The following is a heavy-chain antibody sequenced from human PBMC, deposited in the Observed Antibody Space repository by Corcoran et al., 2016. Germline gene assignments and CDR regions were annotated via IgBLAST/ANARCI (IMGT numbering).Heavy chain of an antibody. CDR2: IIPIFGTA. V-gene: IGHV1-69*06. D-gene: IGHD1-26*01. CDR1: GGTFSSYA. J-gene: IGHJ4*02. CDR3: ARVGLGVGAIPCDY. Sequence: QVQLVQSGAEVKKPGSSVKVSCKASGGTFSSYAISWVRQAPGQGLEWMGGIIPIFGTANSAQKFPGRVTITAYKSTGTAYLELSSLRSEDTAVYYCARVGLGVGAIPCDYWGQGTLVTVSS.